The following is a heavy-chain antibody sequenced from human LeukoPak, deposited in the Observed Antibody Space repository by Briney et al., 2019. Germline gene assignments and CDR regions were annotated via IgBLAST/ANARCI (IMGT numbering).Heavy chain of an antibody. CDR3: AREGSIYYYDSSGYLGY. J-gene: IGHJ4*02. CDR2: IYSGGNT. D-gene: IGHD3-22*01. CDR1: GDSISSGTYY. V-gene: IGHV4-61*02. Sequence: SQTLSLTRAVSGDSISSGTYYWSWIRQPAGKGLEWIGRIYSGGNTNYNPSLKSRLPISADTSKNQFSLNLSSVTAADTAVYYCAREGSIYYYDSSGYLGYWGQGTLVTVSS.